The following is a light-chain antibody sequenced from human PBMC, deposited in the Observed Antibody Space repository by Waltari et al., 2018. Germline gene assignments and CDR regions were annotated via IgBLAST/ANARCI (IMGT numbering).Light chain of an antibody. CDR2: WAS. V-gene: IGKV4-1*01. CDR1: VLESSNNKNY. Sequence: VLESSNNKNYLAWYQQRPGQPPKLLIYWASTRESGVPDRFSGSGSGTDFTLTISSLQAEDVAVYYCQQYYSTPRTFGQGTKVEIE. J-gene: IGKJ1*01. CDR3: QQYYSTPRT.